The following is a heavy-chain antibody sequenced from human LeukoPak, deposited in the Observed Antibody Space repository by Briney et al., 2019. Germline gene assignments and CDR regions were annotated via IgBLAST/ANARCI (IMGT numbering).Heavy chain of an antibody. J-gene: IGHJ4*02. CDR3: AKDGRTYYYDSSGYFHDY. V-gene: IGHV3-23*01. CDR2: ISGSGGST. D-gene: IGHD3-22*01. Sequence: GGSLRLSCAASGFTFSSYAMSWVRQAPGKGLEWVSAISGSGGSTYYADSVKGRFTVSRDNSKNTLCLQMNSLRAEDTAVYYCAKDGRTYYYDSSGYFHDYWGQGTLVTVSS. CDR1: GFTFSSYA.